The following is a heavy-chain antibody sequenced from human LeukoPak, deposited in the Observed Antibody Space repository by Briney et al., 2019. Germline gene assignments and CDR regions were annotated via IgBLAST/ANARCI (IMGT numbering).Heavy chain of an antibody. Sequence: GSSVRVSCKASGGTLSSYGISWVRQAPGQGLEWMGGIIPIFDTANYAQKFQGRVTITADESTSTAYMELSSLRSEDTAVYYCARASIAARFTYYYGMDVWGQGTTVTVSS. CDR3: ARASIAARFTYYYGMDV. D-gene: IGHD6-6*01. V-gene: IGHV1-69*01. CDR1: GGTLSSYG. J-gene: IGHJ6*02. CDR2: IIPIFDTA.